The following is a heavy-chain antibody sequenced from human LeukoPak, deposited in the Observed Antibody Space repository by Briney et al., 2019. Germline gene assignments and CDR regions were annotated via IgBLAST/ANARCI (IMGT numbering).Heavy chain of an antibody. CDR1: GGSISSGGYS. CDR3: ARAAAGTFWFDP. Sequence: SQTLSLTCAVSGGSISSGGYSWSWIRQPPGKGLEWIGEINHSGSTNYNPSLKSRVTISVDTSKNQFSLKLSSVTAADTAVYYCARAAAGTFWFDPWGQGTLVTVSS. V-gene: IGHV4-30-2*01. CDR2: INHSGST. D-gene: IGHD6-13*01. J-gene: IGHJ5*02.